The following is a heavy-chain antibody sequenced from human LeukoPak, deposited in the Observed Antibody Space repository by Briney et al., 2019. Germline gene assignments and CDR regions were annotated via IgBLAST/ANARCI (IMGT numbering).Heavy chain of an antibody. CDR3: ARSNAFDI. CDR1: GFTFSNYW. V-gene: IGHV3-7*05. Sequence: GGSLRLSCAASGFTFSNYWMSWVRQAPGKGLEWVANIKEDGSQKYYVDSVKGRFTISRDNAKNSLYLQMDSLRAEDTAVYYCARSNAFDIWGQGTMVAVSS. J-gene: IGHJ3*02. CDR2: IKEDGSQK.